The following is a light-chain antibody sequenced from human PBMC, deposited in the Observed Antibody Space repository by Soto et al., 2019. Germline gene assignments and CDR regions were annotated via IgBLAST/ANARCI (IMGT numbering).Light chain of an antibody. J-gene: IGLJ2*01. Sequence: QSVLTQPASVSGSPGQSITISCTGTSSDAGGYNSVSWYQQHPGKAPKLIIYEVSNRPSGVSTRFSASKSGNTASLTMSGLQAEDEADYYCSSHTNSNTVIFGGGTKLTVL. CDR2: EVS. CDR3: SSHTNSNTVI. CDR1: SSDAGGYNS. V-gene: IGLV2-14*01.